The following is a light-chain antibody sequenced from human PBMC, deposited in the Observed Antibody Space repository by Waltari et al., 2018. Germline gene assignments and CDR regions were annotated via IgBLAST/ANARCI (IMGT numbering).Light chain of an antibody. CDR3: SSYTSSSTLNVV. V-gene: IGLV2-14*01. CDR2: EVS. J-gene: IGLJ2*01. CDR1: SSDAGGYNY. Sequence: QSALTQPASVSGSPGQSITISCTGTSSDAGGYNYVSWYQQHPGKAPKLMIYEVSNRPSGFSNRFSGSKSGNPASLTISGLQAEDEADYYCSSYTSSSTLNVVFGGGTKLTVL.